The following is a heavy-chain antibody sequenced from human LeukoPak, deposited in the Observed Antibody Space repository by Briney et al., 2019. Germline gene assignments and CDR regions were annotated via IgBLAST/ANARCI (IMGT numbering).Heavy chain of an antibody. V-gene: IGHV1-18*01. D-gene: IGHD6-6*01. CDR1: GYTFTIYG. Sequence: ASVKVSFKASGYTFTIYGISWVRQAPGQGLELMGWISAYSGNTNFAQKLQGRITITTDTSTSTAYMELRSLRSDDTAVYYCARDSSIAARPALRPLDYWGQGTLVTVSS. CDR3: ARDSSIAARPALRPLDY. J-gene: IGHJ4*02. CDR2: ISAYSGNT.